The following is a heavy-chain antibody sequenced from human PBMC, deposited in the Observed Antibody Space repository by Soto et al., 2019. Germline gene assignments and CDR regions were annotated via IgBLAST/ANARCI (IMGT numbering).Heavy chain of an antibody. CDR3: AKAKKPAGSLNF. CDR1: GFSFDEYT. D-gene: IGHD1-26*01. CDR2: ISRDGGTR. J-gene: IGHJ4*02. V-gene: IGHV3-43*01. Sequence: GGSLRLSCASSGFSFDEYTMYWVRQATGKGLEWISLISRDGGTRYYADSVKGRFTISRDNGKNSLYVQMNSLRTEDTALYFCAKAKKPAGSLNFWGKGTLVTVS.